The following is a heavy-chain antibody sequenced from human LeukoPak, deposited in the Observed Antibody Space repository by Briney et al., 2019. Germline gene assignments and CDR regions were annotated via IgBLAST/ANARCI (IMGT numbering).Heavy chain of an antibody. J-gene: IGHJ5*02. D-gene: IGHD2-21*02. CDR3: ARVLVTAYGNWFDP. V-gene: IGHV3-33*01. CDR1: GFTFSRYG. CDR2: IWSDGSNE. Sequence: GGSLRLSCAASGFTFSRYGMHWVRQAPGKGLEWVALIWSDGSNENYEDSVKGRFSISRDNSKNTLYLQMNSLRAEDTAVYYCARVLVTAYGNWFDPWGQGTLVTVSS.